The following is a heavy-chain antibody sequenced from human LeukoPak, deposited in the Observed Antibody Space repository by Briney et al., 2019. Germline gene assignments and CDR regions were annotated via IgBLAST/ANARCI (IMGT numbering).Heavy chain of an antibody. J-gene: IGHJ3*02. V-gene: IGHV1-18*01. CDR2: ISGYNGNT. D-gene: IGHD6-19*01. CDR1: GFPFSNYA. Sequence: ASVKVSCKASGFPFSNYAISWVRQAPGQGLEWMGWISGYNGNTNYAQKLQGRVTMTTDTSTSTAYMELRSLRSDDTALYYCARFGLGKHIEVAGIPFDIWGQGTMVTVSS. CDR3: ARFGLGKHIEVAGIPFDI.